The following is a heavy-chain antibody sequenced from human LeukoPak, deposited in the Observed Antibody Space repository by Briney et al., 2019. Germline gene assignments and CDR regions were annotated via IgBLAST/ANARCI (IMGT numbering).Heavy chain of an antibody. CDR1: GFAFSDYS. Sequence: PGGSLRLSCAASGFAFSDYSMNWVRQAPGKGLEWVANTRGSGSGMGSGNYYAGAVKGRFTISRDNSKNTLYLEMNSLRAEDTAVYYCAREIDPFGSGWYGGGDYWGQGTLVTVSS. J-gene: IGHJ4*02. V-gene: IGHV3-48*01. D-gene: IGHD6-19*01. CDR3: AREIDPFGSGWYGGGDY. CDR2: TRGSGSGM.